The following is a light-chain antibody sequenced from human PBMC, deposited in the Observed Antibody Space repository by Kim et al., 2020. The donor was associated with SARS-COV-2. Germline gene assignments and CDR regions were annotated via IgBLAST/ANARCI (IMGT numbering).Light chain of an antibody. V-gene: IGLV1-40*01. Sequence: QRVTNSGTGSSSNIGAGYDLHWYQQLPGTAPKLLIYGNSNRPSGVPDRFSGSKSGTSASLAITGLQAEDESDYYCQSYDSSLSGSVFGGGTQLTVL. CDR1: SSNIGAGYD. CDR3: QSYDSSLSGSV. J-gene: IGLJ2*01. CDR2: GNS.